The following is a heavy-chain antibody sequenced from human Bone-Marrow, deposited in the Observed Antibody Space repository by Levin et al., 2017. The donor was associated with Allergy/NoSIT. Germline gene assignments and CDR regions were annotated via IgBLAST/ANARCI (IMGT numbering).Heavy chain of an antibody. D-gene: IGHD2-15*01. J-gene: IGHJ6*02. CDR1: GGTFSTYA. V-gene: IGHV1-69*06. CDR2: IIPIFGTT. CDR3: GRCYDGDSYYYDMDV. Sequence: GGSLRLSCKASGGTFSTYAISWVRQAPGQGLEWMGGIIPIFGTTNYAQKFQGRVTITADTSTSTAYMELNSLISEDTAVYYCGRCYDGDSYYYDMDVWGQGTAVTVSS.